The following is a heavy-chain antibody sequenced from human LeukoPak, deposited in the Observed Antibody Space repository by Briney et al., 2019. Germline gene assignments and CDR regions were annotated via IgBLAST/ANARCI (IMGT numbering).Heavy chain of an antibody. CDR1: GGSISSGDYY. J-gene: IGHJ4*02. CDR2: IYYSGST. V-gene: IGHV4-30-4*01. D-gene: IGHD2-15*01. Sequence: PSETLSLTCTVSGGSISSGDYYWSWIRQPPGKGLGWIGYIYYSGSTYYNPFLKSRVTISVDTSKNLFSLKLSSVTAADTAVYYCAQNSGGSFVWGQGTLVTVSS. CDR3: AQNSGGSFV.